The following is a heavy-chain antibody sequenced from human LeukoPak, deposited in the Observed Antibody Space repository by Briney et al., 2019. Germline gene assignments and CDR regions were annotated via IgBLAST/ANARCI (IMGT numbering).Heavy chain of an antibody. V-gene: IGHV1-69*13. Sequence: ASVTVSCTASGGTFSSCAISWVRQAPGQGLEWMGDIIPMFGTADNAQKFQGRVTLTADESMSTAYVELSSLRSEDTAVYYCARAGLWFGELLSQYYYYYGMDVWGKGTTVTVSS. D-gene: IGHD3-10*01. J-gene: IGHJ6*04. CDR2: IIPMFGTA. CDR1: GGTFSSCA. CDR3: ARAGLWFGELLSQYYYYYGMDV.